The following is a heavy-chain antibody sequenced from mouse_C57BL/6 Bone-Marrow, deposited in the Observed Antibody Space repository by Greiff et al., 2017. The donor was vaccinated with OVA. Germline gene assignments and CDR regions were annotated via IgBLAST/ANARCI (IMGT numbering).Heavy chain of an antibody. Sequence: VKLMESGAELARPGASVKLSCKASGYTFTSYGISWVKQRTGQGLEWIGEIYPRSGNTYYNEKFKGKATLTADKSSSTAYMELRSLTSEDSAVYFCAREDWDYFDYWGQGTTLTVSS. CDR2: IYPRSGNT. CDR1: GYTFTSYG. D-gene: IGHD4-1*01. V-gene: IGHV1-81*01. J-gene: IGHJ2*01. CDR3: AREDWDYFDY.